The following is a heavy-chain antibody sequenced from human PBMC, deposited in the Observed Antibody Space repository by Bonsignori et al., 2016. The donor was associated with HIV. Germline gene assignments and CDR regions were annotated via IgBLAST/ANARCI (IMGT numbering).Heavy chain of an antibody. J-gene: IGHJ3*02. CDR3: ARPLFRSFIAAATREHAFDI. Sequence: WIRQPPGKGLEWIGEINHSGSTNYNPSLKSRVTISVDTSKNQFSLKLSSVTAADTAVYYCARPLFRSFIAAATREHAFDIWGQGTMVTVSS. CDR2: INHSGST. V-gene: IGHV4-34*01. D-gene: IGHD6-13*01.